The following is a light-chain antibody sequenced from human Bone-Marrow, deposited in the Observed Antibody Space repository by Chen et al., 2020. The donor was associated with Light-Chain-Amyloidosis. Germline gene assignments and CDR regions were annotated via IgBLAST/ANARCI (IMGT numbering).Light chain of an antibody. CDR1: QTISSNY. CDR3: QQYGTSPLA. V-gene: IGKV3-20*01. Sequence: EIVLTQSPGTLSLSPGEGATLSCRASQTISSNYLTWYQQKFGQAPRLLIYGSSSRATGIPDRFTVSGSGTDFTLTINILEPEDFEMYYCQQYGTSPLAFGGGTKVEI. CDR2: GSS. J-gene: IGKJ4*01.